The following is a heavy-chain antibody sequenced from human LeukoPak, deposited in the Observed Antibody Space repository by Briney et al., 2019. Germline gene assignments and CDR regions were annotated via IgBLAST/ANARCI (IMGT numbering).Heavy chain of an antibody. V-gene: IGHV1-8*01. J-gene: IGHJ4*02. CDR3: ARGPRPSITMVRGVPRYYFDY. Sequence: ASVKVSCKASGYTFTSYDINWVRQATGQGLEWMGWMNPNSGNTGYAQKFQGRVTMTRNTSISTAYMELSSLRSEDTAVYYCARGPRPSITMVRGVPRYYFDYWGRGTLVTVSS. CDR2: MNPNSGNT. D-gene: IGHD3-10*01. CDR1: GYTFTSYD.